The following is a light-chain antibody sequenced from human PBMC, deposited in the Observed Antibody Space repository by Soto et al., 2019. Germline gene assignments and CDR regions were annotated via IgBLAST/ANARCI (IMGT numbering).Light chain of an antibody. J-gene: IGKJ3*01. CDR3: QQYRSSPPEFT. CDR1: QTISSNY. Sequence: EIVLTQSPGTLYLSAGERATLSCRASQTISSNYLAWYQQKPGQAPRLLIFGASYRATGIPDSFRGSESGKDFTLTISRLEREEVAVYYCQQYRSSPPEFTFGPGTKVDIK. CDR2: GAS. V-gene: IGKV3-20*01.